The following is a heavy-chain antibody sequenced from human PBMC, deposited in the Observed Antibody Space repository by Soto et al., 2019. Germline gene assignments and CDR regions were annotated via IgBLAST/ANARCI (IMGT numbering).Heavy chain of an antibody. CDR2: ISGSGGST. V-gene: IGHV3-23*01. CDR3: ARFDWLAHPFDY. J-gene: IGHJ4*02. D-gene: IGHD3-9*01. Sequence: HPGGSLRLSCAASGFTFSSYAMSWVRQAPGKGLEWVSAISGSGGSTYYADSVKGRFTISRDNSKNTLYLQMNSLRAEDTAVYYCARFDWLAHPFDYWGQGTLVTVSS. CDR1: GFTFSSYA.